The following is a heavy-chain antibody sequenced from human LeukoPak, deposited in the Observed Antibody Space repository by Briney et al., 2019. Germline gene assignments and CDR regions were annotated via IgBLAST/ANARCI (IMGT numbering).Heavy chain of an antibody. J-gene: IGHJ6*02. CDR2: ISYDGSNK. CDR3: AKEGKAVAGSEYYYGMDV. CDR1: GFTFSSYG. Sequence: PGRSLRLSCAASGFTFSSYGMHWVRQAPGKGLEWVAVISYDGSNKYYADSVKGRFTISRDNSKNTLYLQMNSLRAEDTAVYYCAKEGKAVAGSEYYYGMDVWGQGTTVTVSS. V-gene: IGHV3-30*18. D-gene: IGHD6-19*01.